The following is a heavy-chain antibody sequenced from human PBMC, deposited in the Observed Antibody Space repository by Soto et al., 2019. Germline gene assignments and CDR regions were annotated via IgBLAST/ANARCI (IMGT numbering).Heavy chain of an antibody. CDR1: GFPFSSYA. V-gene: IGHV3-48*02. Sequence: DVQLVESGGGLVQPGGSLRLSCAASGFPFSSYAMDCVRQAPGKGLEWISYINSASTTTFHADSVKGRITVSRDNAKHSSYLPVGYFRHGGTGVDYGGRDLSHWGEGMLVTVSS. CDR3: GRDLSH. CDR2: INSASTTT. J-gene: IGHJ4*02.